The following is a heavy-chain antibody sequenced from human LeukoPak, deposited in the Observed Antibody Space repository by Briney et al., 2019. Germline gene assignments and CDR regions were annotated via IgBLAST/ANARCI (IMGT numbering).Heavy chain of an antibody. CDR2: LYYSGST. CDR3: ARSIVVVPAATPDYYGMDV. D-gene: IGHD2-2*01. Sequence: WGWIRQPPGKGLEWIGTLYYSGSTYYNPSLKNRVTISVDTSKNQFSLKLSSVTAADTAVYYCARSIVVVPAATPDYYGMDVWGQGTTVTVSS. V-gene: IGHV4-39*01. J-gene: IGHJ6*02.